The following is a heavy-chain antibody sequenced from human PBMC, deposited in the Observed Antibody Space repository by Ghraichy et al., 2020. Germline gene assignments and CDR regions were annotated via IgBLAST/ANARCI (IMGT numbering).Heavy chain of an antibody. CDR3: ARDRGDGYSFND. V-gene: IGHV4-31*03. CDR2: IYYSGST. J-gene: IGHJ4*02. D-gene: IGHD5-24*01. Sequence: TLSLTCTVSGGSISSGGYYWSWIRQHPGKGLEWIGYIYYSGSTYYNPSLQSRITISVDTSKNQFSLKLSSVAAADTAVYYCARDRGDGYSFNDWGQGTLVTVSS. CDR1: GGSISSGGYY.